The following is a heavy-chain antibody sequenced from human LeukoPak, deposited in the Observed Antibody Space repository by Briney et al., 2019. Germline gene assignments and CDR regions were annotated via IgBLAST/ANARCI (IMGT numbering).Heavy chain of an antibody. CDR3: ARGGIQVSGIDGFDY. Sequence: GGSLRLSCAASGFTFIDYDMHWVRQVTGKGLEWVSAIGLRGDTHYSGSVKGRFTISRENAESSLYLQMNSLRAEDTAVYYCARGGIQVSGIDGFDYWGQGTLVTVSS. J-gene: IGHJ4*02. CDR1: GFTFIDYD. CDR2: IGLRGDT. V-gene: IGHV3-13*01. D-gene: IGHD6-19*01.